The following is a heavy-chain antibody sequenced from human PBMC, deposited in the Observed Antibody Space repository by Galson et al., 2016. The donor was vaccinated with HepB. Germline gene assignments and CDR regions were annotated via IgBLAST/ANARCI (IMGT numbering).Heavy chain of an antibody. CDR3: ARDRGYGSDTFDF. CDR2: VSTYDGDR. J-gene: IGHJ3*01. V-gene: IGHV1-18*01. D-gene: IGHD5-18*01. CDR1: GYTFSTYG. Sequence: VKVSCKASGYTFSTYGVSWVRQAPGQGLEWMGWVSTYDGDRNYAQKLQGRVTMTTDTSTNTAYMELRSLTSDDTAVYYCARDRGYGSDTFDFWGQGTMVTVSS.